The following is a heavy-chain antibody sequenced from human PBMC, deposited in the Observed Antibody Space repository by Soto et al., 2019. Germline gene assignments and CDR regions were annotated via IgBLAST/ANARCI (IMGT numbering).Heavy chain of an antibody. CDR1: GYTFTSYD. CDR2: MNPNSGNT. D-gene: IGHD4-17*01. J-gene: IGHJ5*02. Sequence: GASVKVSCKASGYTFTSYDINWVRQATGQGLEWMGWMNPNSGNTGYAQKFQGRVTMTRNTSISTAYMELSSLRSEDTAVYYCARGHRWDYGDANGDWFGPWGQGTLVTVS. V-gene: IGHV1-8*01. CDR3: ARGHRWDYGDANGDWFGP.